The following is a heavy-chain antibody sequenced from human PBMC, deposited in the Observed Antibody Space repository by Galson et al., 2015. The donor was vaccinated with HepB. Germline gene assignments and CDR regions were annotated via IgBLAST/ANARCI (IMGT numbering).Heavy chain of an antibody. V-gene: IGHV1-2*02. D-gene: IGHD1-14*01. CDR3: ARDPPSAGNNWFDP. CDR2: VNPNSGGT. Sequence: SVKVSCKASGYTFTGYYMHWVRQAPGQGLEWMGWVNPNSGGTNYAQKFQGRVTMTRDTSISTAYMELSRLSSDDTAIYYCARDPPSAGNNWFDPWGQGTLVTVSS. J-gene: IGHJ5*02. CDR1: GYTFTGYY.